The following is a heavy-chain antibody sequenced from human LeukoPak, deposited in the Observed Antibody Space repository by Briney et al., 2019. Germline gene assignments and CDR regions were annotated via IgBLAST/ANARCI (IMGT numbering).Heavy chain of an antibody. CDR1: GIRFSSSA. CDR2: ISGSDGRT. CDR3: TTSPSFDSSSYALNY. V-gene: IGHV3-23*01. J-gene: IGHJ4*02. D-gene: IGHD6-13*01. Sequence: GGSLRLSCVASGIRFSSSAMSWVRQAPGKGLEWVSAISGSDGRTHYADSVKGRFTISRDNSKNTLFLQMNSLRAEDTAVFYCTTSPSFDSSSYALNYWGQGTPVTVSS.